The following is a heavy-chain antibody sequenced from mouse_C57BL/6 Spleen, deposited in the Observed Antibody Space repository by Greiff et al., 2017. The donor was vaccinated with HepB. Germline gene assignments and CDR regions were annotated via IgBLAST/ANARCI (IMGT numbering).Heavy chain of an antibody. CDR2: ISSGSSTI. V-gene: IGHV5-17*01. CDR3: ARGGYYSNYGAMDY. Sequence: EVKLVESGGGLVKPGGSLKLSCAASGFTFSDYGMHWVRQAPEKGLEWVAYISSGSSTIYYADTVKGRFTISRDNAKNTLFLQMTSLRSEDTAMYYCARGGYYSNYGAMDYWGQGTSVTVSS. CDR1: GFTFSDYG. D-gene: IGHD2-5*01. J-gene: IGHJ4*01.